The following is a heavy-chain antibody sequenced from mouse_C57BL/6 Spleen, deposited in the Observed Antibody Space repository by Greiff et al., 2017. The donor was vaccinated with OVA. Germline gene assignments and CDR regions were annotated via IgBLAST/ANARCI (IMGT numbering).Heavy chain of an antibody. Sequence: EVQGVESGPGMVKPSQSLSLTCTVTGYSITSGYDWHWIRHFPGNKLEWMGYISYSGSTNYNPSLKSRISITHDTSKNHFFLKLNSVTTEDTATYYCARTGTGDYFDYWGQGTTLTVSS. CDR3: ARTGTGDYFDY. D-gene: IGHD4-1*01. CDR1: GYSITSGYD. CDR2: ISYSGST. J-gene: IGHJ2*01. V-gene: IGHV3-1*01.